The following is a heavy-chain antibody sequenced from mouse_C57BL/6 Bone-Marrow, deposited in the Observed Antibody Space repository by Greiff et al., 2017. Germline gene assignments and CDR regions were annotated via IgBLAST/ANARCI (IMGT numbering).Heavy chain of an antibody. CDR3: ASRFAY. Sequence: VQLQQSGAELAKPGASVKLSCKASGYTFTSYWMHWVKQRPGQGLAWIGYINPSSGYTKYNQKFKDKATLTADNSSSTAYMQLSILTYEDSAVYYCASRFAYWGQGTLVTVSA. CDR1: GYTFTSYW. J-gene: IGHJ3*01. V-gene: IGHV1-7*01. CDR2: INPSSGYT.